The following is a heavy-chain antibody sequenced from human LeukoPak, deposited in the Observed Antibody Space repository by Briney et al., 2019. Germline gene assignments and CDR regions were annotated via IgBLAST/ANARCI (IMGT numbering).Heavy chain of an antibody. CDR2: IKQDGSEK. Sequence: GGSLRLSCAASGFTSSNYWMSWVRQAPGKGLEWVANIKQDGSEKYYVDSVKGRFTISRDNAKNSLYLQMNSLRAEDTAVYYCAKLQSDGLRTYYGMDVWGQGTTVTVSS. CDR3: AKLQSDGLRTYYGMDV. J-gene: IGHJ6*02. CDR1: GFTSSNYW. D-gene: IGHD4-23*01. V-gene: IGHV3-7*01.